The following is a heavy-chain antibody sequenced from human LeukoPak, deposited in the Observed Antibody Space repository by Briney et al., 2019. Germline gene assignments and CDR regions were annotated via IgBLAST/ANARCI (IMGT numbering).Heavy chain of an antibody. CDR1: GGSISTYY. D-gene: IGHD5-12*01. CDR3: ARENSDYDAFDV. CDR2: TYYSGST. Sequence: SETLSLTCTVSGGSISTYYWNWIRQPTGKGLEWIGFTYYSGSTSYNPSLKSRVTISVDTSKNQFSLNLKSVTAADTAVYFCARENSDYDAFDVWGQGAVVTVSS. V-gene: IGHV4-59*01. J-gene: IGHJ3*01.